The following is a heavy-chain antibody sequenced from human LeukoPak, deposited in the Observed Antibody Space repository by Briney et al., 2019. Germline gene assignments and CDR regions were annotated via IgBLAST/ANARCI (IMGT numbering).Heavy chain of an antibody. J-gene: IGHJ1*01. V-gene: IGHV3-21*01. CDR3: TSPPTSSLAVMS. D-gene: IGHD6-13*01. CDR1: GLTFSTSS. Sequence: TGGSLRLSCAAAGLTFSTSSIKWVRQAPGKGLEWVSSISSSSSYKYYADSVKGRFTISRDNAKNSLYLQMNSLRAEDTAVYYCTSPPTSSLAVMSWGQGTLVTVSS. CDR2: ISSSSSYK.